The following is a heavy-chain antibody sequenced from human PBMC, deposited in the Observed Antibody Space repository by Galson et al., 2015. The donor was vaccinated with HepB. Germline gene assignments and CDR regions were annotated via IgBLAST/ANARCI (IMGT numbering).Heavy chain of an antibody. J-gene: IGHJ4*02. CDR1: GDSVSRNSAS. D-gene: IGHD2-21*01. V-gene: IGHV6-1*01. Sequence: CAISGDSVSRNSASWNWIRQSPSRGLEWLGRTYYRSKWYDDYAVSVKSRISINRDTSKNQFSLQLNSVTAEDTAVYYCARAYCGVDCSYFDYWGQGILVTVSP. CDR3: ARAYCGVDCSYFDY. CDR2: TYYRSKWYD.